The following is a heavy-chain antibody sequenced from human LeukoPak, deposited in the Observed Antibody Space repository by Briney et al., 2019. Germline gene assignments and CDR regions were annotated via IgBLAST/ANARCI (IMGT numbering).Heavy chain of an antibody. V-gene: IGHV4-38-2*02. D-gene: IGHD1-26*01. J-gene: IGHJ5*02. CDR1: GYSISSIHC. CDR3: ARDSPYSGSYWWFDP. Sequence: PSETLSLTCTVSGYSISSIHCWGWIRQPPGKGLEWIGNICQSGSTYYSPSLKSRVILSLDTSKNQFSLRLSSVTAADTAVYYCARDSPYSGSYWWFDPWGQGTLVTVSS. CDR2: ICQSGST.